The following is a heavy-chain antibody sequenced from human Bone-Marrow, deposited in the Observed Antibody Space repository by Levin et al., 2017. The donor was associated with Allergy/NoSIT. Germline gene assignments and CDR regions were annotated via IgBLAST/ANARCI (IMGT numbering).Heavy chain of an antibody. Sequence: SETLSLTCAVYGGSFSGYYWSWIRQPPGKGLEWIGEINHSGSTNYNPSLKSRVTISVDTSKNQFSLKLSSVTAADTAVYYCARIRVLYYYYYYMDVWGKGTTVTVSS. CDR3: ARIRVLYYYYYYMDV. CDR2: INHSGST. D-gene: IGHD4-17*01. V-gene: IGHV4-34*01. CDR1: GGSFSGYY. J-gene: IGHJ6*03.